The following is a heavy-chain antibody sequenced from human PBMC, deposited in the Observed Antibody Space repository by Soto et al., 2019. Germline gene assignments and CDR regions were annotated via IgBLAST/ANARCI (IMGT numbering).Heavy chain of an antibody. CDR3: AKDYPVPADGSPFFDY. Sequence: GGSLRLSCVVSGFTFSGFAMSWVRQAPGKGLEWVSGVTENGGTTFYADSVKGRFTISRDNSKNTLSLQMNSLRAEDTAVYYCAKDYPVPADGSPFFDYWGRGILVTVSS. CDR1: GFTFSGFA. D-gene: IGHD6-13*01. V-gene: IGHV3-23*01. J-gene: IGHJ4*02. CDR2: VTENGGTT.